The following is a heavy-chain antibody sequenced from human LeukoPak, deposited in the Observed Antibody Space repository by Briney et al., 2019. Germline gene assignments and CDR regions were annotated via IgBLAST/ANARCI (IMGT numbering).Heavy chain of an antibody. CDR2: IYYSGST. CDR3: ARGRAAGTFVY. V-gene: IGHV4-39*07. Sequence: SETLSLTCTVSGGSISSSSYYWGWIRQPPGKGLEWIGSIYYSGSTYYNPSLKSRVTISVDTSKNQFSLKLSSVTAADTAVYYCARGRAAGTFVYWGQGTLVTVSS. D-gene: IGHD6-13*01. J-gene: IGHJ4*02. CDR1: GGSISSSSYY.